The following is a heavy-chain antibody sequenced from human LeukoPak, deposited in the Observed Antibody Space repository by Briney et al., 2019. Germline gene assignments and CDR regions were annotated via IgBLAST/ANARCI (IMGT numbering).Heavy chain of an antibody. CDR3: ASRPRYKRNYGGNPYYFDY. J-gene: IGHJ4*02. CDR2: IIPILGIA. Sequence: ASMKVSCKASGGTFSSYAISWVRQAPGQGLEWMGRIIPILGIANYAQKFQGRVTITADKSTSTAYMELSSLRSEDTAVYYCASRPRYKRNYGGNPYYFDYWGQGTLVTVSS. D-gene: IGHD4-23*01. V-gene: IGHV1-69*04. CDR1: GGTFSSYA.